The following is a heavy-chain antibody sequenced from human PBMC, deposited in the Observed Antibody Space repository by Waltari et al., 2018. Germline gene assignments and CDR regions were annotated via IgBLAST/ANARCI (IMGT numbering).Heavy chain of an antibody. V-gene: IGHV1-3*01. Sequence: QVQLVQSGAEVKKPGASVKVSCKASGYTFTSYAMHWVRQAPGQRLEWMGWINAGNGNTKYSQKFQGRVTITRNTSISTAYMELSSLRSEDTAVYYCARARMIRSNWFDPWGQGTLVTVSS. CDR2: INAGNGNT. J-gene: IGHJ5*02. D-gene: IGHD3-16*01. CDR3: ARARMIRSNWFDP. CDR1: GYTFTSYA.